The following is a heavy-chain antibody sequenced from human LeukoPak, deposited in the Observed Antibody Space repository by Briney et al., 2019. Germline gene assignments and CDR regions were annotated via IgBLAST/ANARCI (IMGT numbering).Heavy chain of an antibody. Sequence: PSETLSLTCAVYGGSFSGYYWSWIRQPPGKGLEWIGEINHSGSTNYNPSLKSRVTTSIDTSKNQLSLSLKSVTAADTAVYYCARDRDVDDFDSWGHGTLVTVSS. J-gene: IGHJ4*01. CDR2: INHSGST. CDR1: GGSFSGYY. D-gene: IGHD2-15*01. CDR3: ARDRDVDDFDS. V-gene: IGHV4-34*01.